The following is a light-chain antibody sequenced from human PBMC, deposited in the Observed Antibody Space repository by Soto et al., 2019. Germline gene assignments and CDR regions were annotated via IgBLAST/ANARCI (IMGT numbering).Light chain of an antibody. CDR1: QSVSSD. Sequence: EIVVTQSPATLSVSPGERATLSCRASQSVSSDLAWYHQKPGQAPRLLIYGASTRATGIPARFSGSGSGTDFTLTISSLQPEDFATYYCQQSYSTSWTVGQGNTVDSK. V-gene: IGKV3-15*01. J-gene: IGKJ1*01. CDR2: GAS. CDR3: QQSYSTSWT.